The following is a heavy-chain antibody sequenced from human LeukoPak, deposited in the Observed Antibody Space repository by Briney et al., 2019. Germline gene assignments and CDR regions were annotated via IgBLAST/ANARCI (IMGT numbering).Heavy chain of an antibody. J-gene: IGHJ4*02. Sequence: PGGSLRLSCAASGFTFSGSAMHWVRQASGKGLEWVGRIRSKANSYATAYAASVRGRFTISRDDSKNTAYLQMNSLKTEDTAVYYCAKDAGGATLFGYWGQGTLVTVSS. CDR1: GFTFSGSA. CDR3: AKDAGGATLFGY. V-gene: IGHV3-73*01. D-gene: IGHD1-26*01. CDR2: IRSKANSYAT.